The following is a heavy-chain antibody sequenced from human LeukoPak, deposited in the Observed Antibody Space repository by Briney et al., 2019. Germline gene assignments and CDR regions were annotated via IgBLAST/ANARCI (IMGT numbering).Heavy chain of an antibody. CDR3: ARSGEFDFWSGYYY. CDR1: GFTVSANY. Sequence: GGSLRLSCAAFGFTVSANYASWVRQAPGKGLEWVSIIYSDGRTLYADSVKGRFTISRDNSKNTVYLQMNSLRAEDTAVYYCARSGEFDFWSGYYYWGRGTLVTVSS. D-gene: IGHD3-3*01. V-gene: IGHV3-53*01. J-gene: IGHJ4*02. CDR2: IYSDGRT.